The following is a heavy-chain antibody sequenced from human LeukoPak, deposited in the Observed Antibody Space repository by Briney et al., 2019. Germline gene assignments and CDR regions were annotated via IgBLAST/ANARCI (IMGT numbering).Heavy chain of an antibody. D-gene: IGHD4/OR15-4a*01. CDR1: GFSLSMNGVG. Sequence: SGPTLVKPTQTLTLTCTFSGFSLSMNGVGVGWIRPPPGKALEWLALIYWNDEERYISSLKSRLTVTKDTSKKQVVLTMTNMSPVDTATYYCVHSGPNGKLDVYHIWGQGTMVTVSS. V-gene: IGHV2-5*01. CDR3: VHSGPNGKLDVYHI. J-gene: IGHJ3*02. CDR2: IYWNDEE.